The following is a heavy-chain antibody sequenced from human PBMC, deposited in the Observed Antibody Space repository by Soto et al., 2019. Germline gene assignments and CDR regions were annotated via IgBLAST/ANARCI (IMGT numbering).Heavy chain of an antibody. CDR3: ARYWTAGTFYGAFDV. V-gene: IGHV1-69*06. CDR1: GGTFSNYV. J-gene: IGHJ3*01. D-gene: IGHD2-8*02. CDR2: ISPIYDAA. Sequence: QVQLVQSGAEVKKPGSSVKVSCEASGGTFSNYVISWLRQAPGQGPEWMGGISPIYDAANYARKFQGRVTMTAEKSTSTAYLELIGLKSEDSAIYYCARYWTAGTFYGAFDVWGQGTMVIVSP.